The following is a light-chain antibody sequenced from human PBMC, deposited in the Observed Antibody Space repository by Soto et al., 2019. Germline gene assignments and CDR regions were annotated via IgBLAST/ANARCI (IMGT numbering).Light chain of an antibody. CDR2: DAS. V-gene: IGKV3-11*01. J-gene: IGKJ1*01. Sequence: EIVLTQSPATLSLSPGERATLSCRASQSVRSYLAWYQQKPGQAPRLLIYDASNRATGIPARFSGSGSGTDFTLTISSLEPEDFAVYYCQQRSNWPKTFGQGTKVDNK. CDR1: QSVRSY. CDR3: QQRSNWPKT.